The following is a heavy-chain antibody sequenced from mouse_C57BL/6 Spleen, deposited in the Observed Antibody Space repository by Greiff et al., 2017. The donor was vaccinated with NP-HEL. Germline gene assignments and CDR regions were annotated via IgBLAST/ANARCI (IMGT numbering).Heavy chain of an antibody. CDR3: AREATTVVALYWYFDV. CDR1: GYSFTGYF. CDR2: INPYNGDT. D-gene: IGHD1-1*01. J-gene: IGHJ1*03. Sequence: VQLQQSGPELVKPGDSVKISCKASGYSFTGYFMNWVMQSHGKSLEWIGRINPYNGDTFYNQKFKGKATLTVDKSSSTAHMELRSLTSEDSAVYYRAREATTVVALYWYFDVWGTGTTVTVSS. V-gene: IGHV1-20*01.